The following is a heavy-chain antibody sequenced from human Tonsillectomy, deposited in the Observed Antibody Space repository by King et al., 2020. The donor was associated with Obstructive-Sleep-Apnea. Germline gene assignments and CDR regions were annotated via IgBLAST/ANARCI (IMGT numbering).Heavy chain of an antibody. V-gene: IGHV4-59*01. CDR3: ARAPYGSGIIDWFDP. CDR2: IYYSGST. CDR1: GGSISTYY. D-gene: IGHD3-10*01. Sequence: QLQLQESGPGLVKPSETLSLTCTVSGGSISTYYWNWIRQSPGKGLEWIGYIYYSGSTNYNPSLKSRVTISVDTSKNQFSLKLSSVTAADTAVYYCARAPYGSGIIDWFDPWGQGTLVTVSS. J-gene: IGHJ5*02.